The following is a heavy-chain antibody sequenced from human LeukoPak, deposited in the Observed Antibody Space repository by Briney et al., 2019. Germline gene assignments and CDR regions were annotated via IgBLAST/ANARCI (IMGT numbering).Heavy chain of an antibody. J-gene: IGHJ4*02. V-gene: IGHV3-48*03. Sequence: GGSLRLSCAASGFTFSSYEMNWVRQAPGKGLEWVSYISSGGTGKYYADSVKGRFTISRDNAKNSLYLQMNSLRAEDTAIYYCAKPARTDYADYWGQGTLVTVSS. CDR1: GFTFSSYE. CDR2: ISSGGTGK. CDR3: AKPARTDYADY. D-gene: IGHD1-14*01.